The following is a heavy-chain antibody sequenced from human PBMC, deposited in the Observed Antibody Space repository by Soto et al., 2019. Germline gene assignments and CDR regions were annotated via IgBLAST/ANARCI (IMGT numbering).Heavy chain of an antibody. J-gene: IGHJ6*03. V-gene: IGHV5-10-1*01. CDR3: ASGPSSGYYYMDV. Sequence: PGESLKISCKGSGYSFTSYWISWVRQMPGKGLEWMGRIDPSDSYTNYSPSFQGHVTISADKSISTAYLQWSSLKASDTVIYYCASGPSSGYYYMDVWGKGTTVTVSS. D-gene: IGHD3-10*01. CDR1: GYSFTSYW. CDR2: IDPSDSYT.